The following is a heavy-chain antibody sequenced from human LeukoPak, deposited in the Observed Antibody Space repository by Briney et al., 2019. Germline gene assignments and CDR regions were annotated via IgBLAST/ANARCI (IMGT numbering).Heavy chain of an antibody. D-gene: IGHD6-13*01. CDR2: IYYGGST. Sequence: GLEWIGYIYYGGSTYYNPSLKSRVTISVDTSKNQFSLKLSSVTAADTAVYYCARVDSSSSDWGQGTLVTVSS. CDR3: ARVDSSSSD. V-gene: IGHV4-31*02. J-gene: IGHJ4*02.